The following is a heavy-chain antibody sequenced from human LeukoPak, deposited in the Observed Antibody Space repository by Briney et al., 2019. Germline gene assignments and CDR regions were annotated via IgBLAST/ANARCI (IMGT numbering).Heavy chain of an antibody. CDR1: GFMFSNYA. CDR2: VKTSAGDT. J-gene: IGHJ4*02. CDR3: AKGQMATILGFDS. V-gene: IGHV3-23*01. Sequence: GGSLRLSCAASGFMFSNYAMSWVRQAPGRGLEWVSAVKTSAGDTYCADSVKGRFTISRDNSKSTVYLQMNSLRVEDTALYYCAKGQMATILGFDSWGQGALVTVSS. D-gene: IGHD5-12*01.